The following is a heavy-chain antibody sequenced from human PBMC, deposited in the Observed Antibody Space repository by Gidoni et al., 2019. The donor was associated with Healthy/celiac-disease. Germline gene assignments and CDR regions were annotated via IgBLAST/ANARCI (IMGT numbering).Heavy chain of an antibody. Sequence: EVQLVESGGGLVQPGGSLRLSCAASGFTFSSYEMNWVRQAPGKGLEWVSYISSSGSTIYYADSVKGRFTISRDNAKNSLYLQMNSLRAEDTAVYYCALYLTANDAFDIWGQGTMVTVSS. D-gene: IGHD2-21*02. V-gene: IGHV3-48*03. CDR1: GFTFSSYE. CDR3: ALYLTANDAFDI. CDR2: ISSSGSTI. J-gene: IGHJ3*02.